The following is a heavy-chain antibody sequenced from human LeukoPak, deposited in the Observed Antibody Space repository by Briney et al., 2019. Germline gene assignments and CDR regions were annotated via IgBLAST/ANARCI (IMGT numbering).Heavy chain of an antibody. Sequence: GGSLRLSCAASGFTFSSYEMNWVRQAPGKGLEWVSYISSSGSTIYYADSVKGRFTISRDNAKNSLYLQMNSLRAEDTAVYYFAKLYRSSRTIDYWGQGTLVTVSS. D-gene: IGHD6-13*01. CDR1: GFTFSSYE. J-gene: IGHJ4*02. CDR2: ISSSGSTI. CDR3: AKLYRSSRTIDY. V-gene: IGHV3-48*03.